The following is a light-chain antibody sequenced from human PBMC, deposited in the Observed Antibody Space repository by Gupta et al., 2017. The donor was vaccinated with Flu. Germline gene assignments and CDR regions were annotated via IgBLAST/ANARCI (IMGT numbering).Light chain of an antibody. V-gene: IGKV1-5*03. CDR1: QSISSW. J-gene: IGKJ3*01. CDR3: QQYNSYPLT. CDR2: KAS. Sequence: DSQMTQSPSTLPASVGDRVTITCRASQSISSWLAWYQQKPGKAPKLLIYKASSLESGVPSRFSGSGSGTEFTLTISSLQPDDFATYYCQQYNSYPLTFGDGTKVEIK.